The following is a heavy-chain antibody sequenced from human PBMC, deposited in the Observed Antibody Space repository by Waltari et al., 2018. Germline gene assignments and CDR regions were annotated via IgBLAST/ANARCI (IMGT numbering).Heavy chain of an antibody. V-gene: IGHV4-59*01. CDR3: AREERSAMVNYYYMDV. CDR1: GCSIRSYY. D-gene: IGHD5-18*01. Sequence: QVQLQELGPGLVKPSETLSLTCTVSGCSIRSYYWSWLRQPPGKGLEWIGYIYYSGSTNYNPSLKSRVTISVDTSKNQFSLKLSSVTAADTAVYYCAREERSAMVNYYYMDVWGKGTTVTVSS. CDR2: IYYSGST. J-gene: IGHJ6*03.